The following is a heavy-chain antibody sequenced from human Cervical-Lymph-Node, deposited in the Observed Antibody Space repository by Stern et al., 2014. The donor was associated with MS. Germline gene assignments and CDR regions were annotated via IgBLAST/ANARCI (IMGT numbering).Heavy chain of an antibody. CDR1: GFTFSNSW. CDR3: TTMAGPIDH. J-gene: IGHJ4*02. Sequence: VQLVESGGGLVQPGGSLRLSCAASGFTFSNSWMHWVRQAPGKGLVWVSRSNRDGSTTTYADSVKGRFTISRDNAKNTLYLQMNSLRAEDTAVYYCTTMAGPIDHWGQGTLVTVSS. V-gene: IGHV3-74*02. D-gene: IGHD3-10*01. CDR2: SNRDGSTT.